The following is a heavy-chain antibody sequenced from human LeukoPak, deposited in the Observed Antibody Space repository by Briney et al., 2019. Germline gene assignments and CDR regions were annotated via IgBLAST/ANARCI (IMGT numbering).Heavy chain of an antibody. CDR2: INPNSGGT. CDR1: GYTFTGYY. D-gene: IGHD3-16*01. Sequence: ASVKVSCKASGYTFTGYYMHWVRQAPGQGLEWMGWINPNSGGTNYAQKFQGWVTMTRDTSISTAYMELSRLRSDDTAVYYCASLSGGFAAHNWFDPWGQGTLVTVSS. V-gene: IGHV1-2*04. J-gene: IGHJ5*02. CDR3: ASLSGGFAAHNWFDP.